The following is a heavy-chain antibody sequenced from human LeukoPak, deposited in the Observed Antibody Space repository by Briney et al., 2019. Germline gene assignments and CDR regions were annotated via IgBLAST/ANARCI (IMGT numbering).Heavy chain of an antibody. J-gene: IGHJ4*02. CDR3: ARASYYYGSGIYPYYFDY. CDR1: GYTFTGYY. Sequence: ASVKVSCKASGYTFTGYYMRWVRQAPGQGLEWMGWINPNSGGTNYAQKFQGRVTMTRDTSISTAYMELSRLRSDDTAVYYCARASYYYGSGIYPYYFDYWGQGTLVTVSS. CDR2: INPNSGGT. D-gene: IGHD3-10*01. V-gene: IGHV1-2*02.